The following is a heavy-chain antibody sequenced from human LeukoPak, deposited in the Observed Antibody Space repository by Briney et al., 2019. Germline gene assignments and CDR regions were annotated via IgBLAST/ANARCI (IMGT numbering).Heavy chain of an antibody. CDR1: GGSISSYY. D-gene: IGHD4-11*01. J-gene: IGHJ5*02. CDR2: IYYSGST. V-gene: IGHV4-59*08. Sequence: SETLSLTCTVSGGSISSYYWSWIRQPPGKGLEWIGYIYYSGSTNYNPSLESRVTISVDTSKNQFSLKLSSVTAADTAVYYCARLQYRNNWFDPWGQGTLVTVSS. CDR3: ARLQYRNNWFDP.